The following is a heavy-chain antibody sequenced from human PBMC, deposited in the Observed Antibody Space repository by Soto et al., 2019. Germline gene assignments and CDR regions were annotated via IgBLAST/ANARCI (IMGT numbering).Heavy chain of an antibody. D-gene: IGHD6-13*01. CDR1: GGTFNSYT. J-gene: IGHJ4*02. Sequence: QVPLVQSGAEVKRPGSSVRVSCKASGGTFNSYTISWVRQAPGQGPEWMGRIIPVLGVANYAQTFQGRVTITADKSTSTVYLDLRSLRSEDTAVYYCARGGVAAAGTLGNWGQGTLVTVSS. CDR3: ARGGVAAAGTLGN. CDR2: IIPVLGVA. V-gene: IGHV1-69*02.